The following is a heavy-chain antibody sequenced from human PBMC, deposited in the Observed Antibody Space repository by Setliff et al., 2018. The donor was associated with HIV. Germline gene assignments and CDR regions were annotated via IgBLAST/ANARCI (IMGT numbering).Heavy chain of an antibody. J-gene: IGHJ4*02. CDR1: GGSISSGTSY. D-gene: IGHD6-13*01. CDR3: AGSYGSSWFGPFDY. Sequence: PSETLSLTCPVSGGSISSGTSYWSWIRQPAGKGLEWIGHIYTSGSTNYNPSLKSRVNISVDASRNQFSLRLDSLTAADTAIYYCAGSYGSSWFGPFDYWGQGTLVTVSS. V-gene: IGHV4-61*09. CDR2: IYTSGST.